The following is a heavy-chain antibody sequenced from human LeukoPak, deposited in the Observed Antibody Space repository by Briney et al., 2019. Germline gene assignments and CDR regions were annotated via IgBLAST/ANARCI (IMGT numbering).Heavy chain of an antibody. CDR3: ARDGIRILEWLFYDY. V-gene: IGHV1-3*01. CDR2: INAGNGNT. Sequence: GASVKVSCKASGYTFTRYTVHWVRQAPGQRLEWMGWINAGNGNTKYSQNFQGRVTITRDTSASTAYMELSSLRSDDTAVYYCARDGIRILEWLFYDYWGQGTLVTVSS. J-gene: IGHJ4*02. CDR1: GYTFTRYT. D-gene: IGHD3-3*01.